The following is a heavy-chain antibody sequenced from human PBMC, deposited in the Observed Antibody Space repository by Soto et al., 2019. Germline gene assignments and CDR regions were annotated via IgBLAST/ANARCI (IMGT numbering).Heavy chain of an antibody. D-gene: IGHD3-10*01. CDR2: ITGTSSTI. CDR3: ARKYYGSGLYYFDY. V-gene: IGHV3-48*01. J-gene: IGHJ4*02. Sequence: GGSLRLSCAASGFTFSSYSMHWVRQAPGKGLEWVSDITGTSSTIYYADSVKGRFTISRDNAKNSLYLQMNSLRAEDTAVYYCARKYYGSGLYYFDYWGQGTLVTVSS. CDR1: GFTFSSYS.